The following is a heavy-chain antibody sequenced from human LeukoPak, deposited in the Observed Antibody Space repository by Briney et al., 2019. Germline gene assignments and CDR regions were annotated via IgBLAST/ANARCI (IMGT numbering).Heavy chain of an antibody. J-gene: IGHJ4*02. Sequence: SGGSLRLSCAASGFTFSSYDMHWVRQATGKGLEWVSAIGTAGDTYYPGSVKGRFTISRENAKNSLYLQMNSLRAGDTAVYYCARSTRLIGYSSSWFYDYWGQGTLVTVSS. CDR2: IGTAGDT. CDR3: ARSTRLIGYSSSWFYDY. V-gene: IGHV3-13*01. CDR1: GFTFSSYD. D-gene: IGHD6-13*01.